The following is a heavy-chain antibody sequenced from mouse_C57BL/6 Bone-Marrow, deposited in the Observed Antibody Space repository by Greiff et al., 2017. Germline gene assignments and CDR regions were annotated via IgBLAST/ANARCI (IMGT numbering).Heavy chain of an antibody. D-gene: IGHD2-1*01. CDR1: GFSLTSYG. V-gene: IGHV2-5*01. CDR2: IWRGGST. CDR3: AKNRGYGNFYFDY. Sequence: QVQLQQSGPGLVQPSQSLSITCTVSGFSLTSYGVHWVRQSPGKGLEWLGVIWRGGSTDYTAAFMSRLSITKDNSKSQVFFKMNSLQAHDTAIYYSAKNRGYGNFYFDYGGQGTTLTVSS. J-gene: IGHJ2*01.